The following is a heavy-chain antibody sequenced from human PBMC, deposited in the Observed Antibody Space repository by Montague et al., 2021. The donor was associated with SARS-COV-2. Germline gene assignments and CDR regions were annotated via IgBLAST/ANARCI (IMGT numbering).Heavy chain of an antibody. J-gene: IGHJ4*02. CDR3: ARGYGGSYRGRIDY. CDR1: GFTFSSYA. CDR2: ISYDGSNK. Sequence: SLRLSCAASGFTFSSYAMHWVRQAPGKGLEWVAVISYDGSNKYYADSVKGRFTISRDNSKNTLYLQMNSLRAEDTAVYYCARGYGGSYRGRIDYWGQGTLVTVSS. V-gene: IGHV3-30-3*01. D-gene: IGHD1-26*01.